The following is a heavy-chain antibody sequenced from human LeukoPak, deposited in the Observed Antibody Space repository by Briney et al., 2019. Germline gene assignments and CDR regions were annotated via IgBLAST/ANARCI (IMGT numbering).Heavy chain of an antibody. CDR3: ARGDWKYGDFDR. V-gene: IGHV4-39*07. CDR1: GGSISSSSYY. D-gene: IGHD1-7*01. Sequence: SETLSLTCAVSGGSISSSSYYWGWIRQPPGKGLEWIGSVYYRGNTYYNPSLKSRVTTSVDTSKNQFSLKVSSMTAADTAVYYCARGDWKYGDFDRWGQGTLVTVSS. J-gene: IGHJ4*02. CDR2: VYYRGNT.